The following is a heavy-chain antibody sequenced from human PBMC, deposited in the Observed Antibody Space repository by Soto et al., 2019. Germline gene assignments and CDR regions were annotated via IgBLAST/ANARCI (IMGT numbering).Heavy chain of an antibody. D-gene: IGHD2-15*01. CDR2: INHSGST. CDR3: ATSRMTTPNEEQDV. V-gene: IGHV4-34*01. Sequence: SETLSLTCAVYGGSFSGYYWSWIRQPPGKGLEWIGEINHSGSTNYNPSLKSRVTISVDTSKNQFSLKLSSVTAADTAVYYCATSRMTTPNEEQDVWGKGTTVTVSS. J-gene: IGHJ6*04. CDR1: GGSFSGYY.